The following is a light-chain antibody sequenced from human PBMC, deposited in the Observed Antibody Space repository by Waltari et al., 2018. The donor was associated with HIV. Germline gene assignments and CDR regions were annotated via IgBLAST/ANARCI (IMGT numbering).Light chain of an antibody. V-gene: IGKV1-17*01. Sequence: DIQMTQSPFSLSASVGDRVTITCRASQDISVDLGWYQQKPGKAPKRLIYGASKLESGVPSRFSGSRSGTEFTLTINGLQPEDVATYYCLQQYTYPRTFGQGTKLDIK. J-gene: IGKJ2*01. CDR3: LQQYTYPRT. CDR1: QDISVD. CDR2: GAS.